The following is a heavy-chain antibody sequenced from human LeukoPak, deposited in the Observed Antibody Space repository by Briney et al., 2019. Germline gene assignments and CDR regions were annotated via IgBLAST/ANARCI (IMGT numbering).Heavy chain of an antibody. J-gene: IGHJ4*02. CDR3: ARDRLFGNLPDY. CDR2: ISSSGSSI. D-gene: IGHD1-7*01. Sequence: GGSLRLSCAASGFTFSSYSMNWVRQAPGKGLEWISYISSSGSSISYADSVKGRFTISRDNAKNSLNLQMNSLKAEDTAVYYCARDRLFGNLPDYWGQGTLVTVSS. CDR1: GFTFSSYS. V-gene: IGHV3-48*04.